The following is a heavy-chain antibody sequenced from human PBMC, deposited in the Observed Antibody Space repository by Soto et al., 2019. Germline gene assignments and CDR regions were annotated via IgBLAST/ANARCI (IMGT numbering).Heavy chain of an antibody. V-gene: IGHV4-34*01. CDR2: INHSGST. CDR1: GGSFSGYY. Sequence: PETLSLTCAAYGGSFSGYYWSWIRQPPGTGLEWIGEINHSGSTNYNPSPKSRVTISVATSKNHFSLKLSSVTAADTAVFYCARGNRPSTMVRDSGIDSWGQGTLVTASS. CDR3: ARGNRPSTMVRDSGIDS. D-gene: IGHD3-10*01. J-gene: IGHJ4*02.